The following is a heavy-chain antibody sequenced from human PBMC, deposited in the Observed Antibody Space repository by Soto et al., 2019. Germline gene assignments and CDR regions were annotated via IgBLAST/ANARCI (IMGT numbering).Heavy chain of an antibody. CDR2: VSSEGNTK. D-gene: IGHD2-8*01. V-gene: IGHV3-30-3*01. J-gene: IGHJ6*02. CDR1: GFTFSRYA. Sequence: QVRLVESGGGVVQPGTSLTLSCAASGFTFSRYAVHWVRQAPGKGLEWVAVVSSEGNTKYYAESLKGRFTISRDNDLDTLFLQMNSLRVEDTAVYNCAKLRDCTNGLCSYGMDVWGQGTTVTVSS. CDR3: AKLRDCTNGLCSYGMDV.